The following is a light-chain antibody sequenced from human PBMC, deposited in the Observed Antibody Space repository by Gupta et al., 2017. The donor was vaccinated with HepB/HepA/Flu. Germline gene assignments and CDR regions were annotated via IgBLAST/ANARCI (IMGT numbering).Light chain of an antibody. CDR3: MQGTCSPCT. V-gene: IGKV2-30*01. CDR2: KVS. J-gene: IGKJ1*01. Sequence: VVMSQSPLSLPVTLGQPASLSCKSSQSVQYSDGNTYLSWFQQRPGQSTRLLIDKVSNRTSGAPDLSSGGGAGNVFIRNSSRVEAEVGGVYYRMQGTCSPCTFGQGTKVEIK. CDR1: QSVQYSDGNTY.